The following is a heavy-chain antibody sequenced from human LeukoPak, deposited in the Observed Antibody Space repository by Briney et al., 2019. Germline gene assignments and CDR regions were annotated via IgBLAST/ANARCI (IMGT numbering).Heavy chain of an antibody. CDR2: INPNSGGT. CDR1: GYTFTGYY. CDR3: ARGTSAAGNPYYYYYYGMDV. J-gene: IGHJ6*02. V-gene: IGHV1-2*02. D-gene: IGHD6-13*01. Sequence: GASVKVSCKASGYTFTGYYMHWVRQARGQGLEWMGWINPNSGGTNYAQKFQGRVTMTRDTSISTAYMELSRLRSDDTAVYYCARGTSAAGNPYYYYYYGMDVWGQGTTVTVSS.